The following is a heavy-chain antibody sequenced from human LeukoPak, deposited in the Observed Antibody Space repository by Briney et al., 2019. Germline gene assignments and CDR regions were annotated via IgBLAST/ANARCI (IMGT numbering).Heavy chain of an antibody. Sequence: PSETLSLTCTVSGGSISSYSWNWIRQPAGKGLEWIGRIYTSGTTNYNPSLKSRVTMSVDTSRSQFSLKLNPVTAADTAVYYCARASIGTYYYFDYWGQGTLVTVSS. D-gene: IGHD1-26*01. V-gene: IGHV4-4*07. CDR3: ARASIGTYYYFDY. CDR1: GGSISSYS. J-gene: IGHJ4*02. CDR2: IYTSGTT.